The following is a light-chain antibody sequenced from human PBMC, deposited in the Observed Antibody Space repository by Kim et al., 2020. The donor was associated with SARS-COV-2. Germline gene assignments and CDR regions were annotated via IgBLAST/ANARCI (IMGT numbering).Light chain of an antibody. CDR3: QQSHSTPWLT. Sequence: SVGDRVTIACRASQSIGTRLNWYQQRPGKAPQLLIYAASSLQSGVPSRFSGSGSGTDFTLTISSLQPEDFATYYCQQSHSTPWLTFGGGTKVDIK. V-gene: IGKV1-39*01. CDR2: AAS. J-gene: IGKJ4*01. CDR1: QSIGTR.